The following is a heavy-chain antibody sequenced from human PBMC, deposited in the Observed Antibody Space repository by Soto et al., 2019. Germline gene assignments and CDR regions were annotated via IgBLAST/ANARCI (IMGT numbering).Heavy chain of an antibody. Sequence: QVQLVQSGAEVKEPGASVTVSCRASGDRFTDYYMHWVRQAPGQGLEWMGWINPNSGVTKYAQKFQGWVTMTRDTYIRTVYMQLSRLGFDDTAIYYCARESGGATATLDYYYFYLDVWGTGTTVTVSS. J-gene: IGHJ6*03. D-gene: IGHD5-12*01. V-gene: IGHV1-2*04. CDR2: INPNSGVT. CDR3: ARESGGATATLDYYYFYLDV. CDR1: GDRFTDYY.